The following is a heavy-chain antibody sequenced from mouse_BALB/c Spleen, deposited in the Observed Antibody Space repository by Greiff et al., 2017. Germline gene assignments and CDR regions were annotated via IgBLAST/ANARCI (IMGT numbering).Heavy chain of an antibody. CDR2: ISSGSSTI. J-gene: IGHJ4*01. Sequence: EVQLQESGGGLVQPGGSRKLSCAASGFTFSSFGMHWVRQAPEKGLEWVAYISSGSSTIYYADTVKGRFTISRDNPKNTLFLQMTSLRSEDTAMYYCARGNYVDAMDYWGQGTSVTVSS. CDR3: ARGNYVDAMDY. D-gene: IGHD2-1*01. CDR1: GFTFSSFG. V-gene: IGHV5-17*02.